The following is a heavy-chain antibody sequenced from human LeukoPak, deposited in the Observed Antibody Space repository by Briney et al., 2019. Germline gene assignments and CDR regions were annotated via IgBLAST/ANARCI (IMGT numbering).Heavy chain of an antibody. D-gene: IGHD3-3*01. Sequence: ASVKVSCKASGYTFIEYYIHWVRQAPGPGLEWMGWINPNSGDRKYAQKFQGRLTLTRDTSISTAYMELSSLRSDDTAVYYCASPAGVGRGDFDYWGQGTLVTVSS. CDR3: ASPAGVGRGDFDY. V-gene: IGHV1-2*02. CDR2: INPNSGDR. CDR1: GYTFIEYY. J-gene: IGHJ4*02.